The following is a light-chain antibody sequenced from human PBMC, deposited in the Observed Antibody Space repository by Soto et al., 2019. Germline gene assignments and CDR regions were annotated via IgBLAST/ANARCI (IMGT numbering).Light chain of an antibody. V-gene: IGLV2-14*01. Sequence: QSALTQPASVSGSPGQTITISCTGTSSDVGGYNYLSWYQQHPGKAPKVMIYEVSNRPSRVSNRFSGSRSGNTASLTISGLQAEDEADYFCSSYTTSATLVFGGGTKLTVL. CDR1: SSDVGGYNY. CDR3: SSYTTSATLV. J-gene: IGLJ3*02. CDR2: EVS.